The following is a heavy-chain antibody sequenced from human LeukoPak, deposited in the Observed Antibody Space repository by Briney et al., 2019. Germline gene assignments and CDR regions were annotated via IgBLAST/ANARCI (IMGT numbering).Heavy chain of an antibody. CDR2: ISGNGGST. V-gene: IGHV3-23*01. J-gene: IGHJ4*02. CDR1: GFTFSSYA. CDR3: AKVVDSYYFDY. D-gene: IGHD3-9*01. Sequence: GGPLRLSCAASGFTFSSYAMSWVRQAPGEGVERVSAISGNGGSTYYADSVKGRFTISRDNPKNTLYLQMNSLRAEDTAVYYCAKVVDSYYFDYWGQGSLVTVSS.